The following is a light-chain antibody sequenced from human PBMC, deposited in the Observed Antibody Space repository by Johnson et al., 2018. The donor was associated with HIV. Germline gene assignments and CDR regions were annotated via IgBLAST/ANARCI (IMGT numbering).Light chain of an antibody. V-gene: IGLV1-51*01. J-gene: IGLJ1*01. Sequence: QSVLTQPPSVSAAPGQKVTISCSGIGSNIGDNYVSWYQHLPGTAPRLLIYDYIKRPSGIPDRFSGSKSGTSATLGITGLQTGDEADYYCGTWDSSLNAYKYVFGTGNKGTVL. CDR1: GSNIGDNY. CDR3: GTWDSSLNAYKYV. CDR2: DYI.